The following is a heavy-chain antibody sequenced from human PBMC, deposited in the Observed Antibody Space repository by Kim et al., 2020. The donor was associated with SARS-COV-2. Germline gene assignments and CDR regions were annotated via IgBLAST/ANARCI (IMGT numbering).Heavy chain of an antibody. J-gene: IGHJ4*02. D-gene: IGHD1-1*01. Sequence: TANNAQRFQGRVTITADESTSTAYMELSSLRSEDTAVYYCARDGTEGIDYWGQGTLVTVSS. CDR3: ARDGTEGIDY. V-gene: IGHV1-69*01. CDR2: TA.